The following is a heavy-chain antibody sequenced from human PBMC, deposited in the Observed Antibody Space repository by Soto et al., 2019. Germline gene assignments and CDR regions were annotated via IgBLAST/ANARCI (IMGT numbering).Heavy chain of an antibody. CDR1: GGSIGSRSYS. Sequence: QLQLQESGPGLVKPSETLSLTCTVSGGSIGSRSYSWGWIRQLPGQGLEWIGTIFYSGSTYYNPSLKSRVTISVDTSKNQFSLKLSSVTVADTAVDYCAREVALRFDPGGQGTLVSVSS. D-gene: IGHD2-15*01. CDR2: IFYSGST. CDR3: AREVALRFDP. J-gene: IGHJ5*02. V-gene: IGHV4-39*02.